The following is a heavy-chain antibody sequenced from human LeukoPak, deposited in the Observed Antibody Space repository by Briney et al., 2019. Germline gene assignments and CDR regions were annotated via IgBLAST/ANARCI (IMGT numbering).Heavy chain of an antibody. CDR2: IYYSGST. CDR3: ARIVTTSGFHFDY. Sequence: SETLSLTCTVSGGSISSNSYYWGWIRQPPGKGLEWIGNIYYSGSTYYNPSLKSRVTISVDTSKNQFSLKLSSVTAADTAVYYCARIVTTSGFHFDYWGQGTLVTVSS. D-gene: IGHD5-12*01. J-gene: IGHJ4*02. V-gene: IGHV4-39*01. CDR1: GGSISSNSYY.